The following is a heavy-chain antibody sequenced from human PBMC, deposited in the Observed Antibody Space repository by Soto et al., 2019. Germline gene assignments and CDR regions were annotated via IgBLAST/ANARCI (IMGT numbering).Heavy chain of an antibody. Sequence: SETLSLTCNVSGGSISSSSYYWGWIRQPPGKGLERIGSIYYSGSTYYKPSLKSRGTISVDTSKNQFSLKLSSVTAADTAVYYCARLDVGFDYWGQGTLVTVSS. D-gene: IGHD1-26*01. J-gene: IGHJ4*02. CDR3: ARLDVGFDY. V-gene: IGHV4-39*01. CDR2: IYYSGST. CDR1: GGSISSSSYY.